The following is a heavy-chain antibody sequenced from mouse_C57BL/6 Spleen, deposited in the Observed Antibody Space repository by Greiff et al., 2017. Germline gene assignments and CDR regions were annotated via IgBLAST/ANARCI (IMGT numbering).Heavy chain of an antibody. CDR2: INPGSGGT. D-gene: IGHD1-2*01. CDR1: GYAFTNYL. V-gene: IGHV1-54*01. CDR3: ARSDFIAIAY. Sequence: QVQLQQSGAELVRPGTSVKVSCKASGYAFTNYLIEWVKQRPGQGLEWIGVINPGSGGTNYNEKFKGKATLTADKSSSNAYMQLSSLTSEDSAVYFCARSDFIAIAYWGQGTLVTVSA. J-gene: IGHJ3*01.